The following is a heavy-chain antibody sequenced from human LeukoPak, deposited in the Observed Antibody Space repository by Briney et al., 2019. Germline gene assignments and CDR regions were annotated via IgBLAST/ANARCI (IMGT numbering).Heavy chain of an antibody. CDR1: GGSISSGGYS. CDR3: AREGDNWNYDRPAGAFDI. V-gene: IGHV4-30-2*01. J-gene: IGHJ3*02. D-gene: IGHD1-7*01. Sequence: SETLSLTCAVSGGSISSGGYSWSWIRQPPGKGLECIGYIYHSGSTYYNPSLKSRVTISVDRSKNQFSLKLSSVTAADTAVYYCAREGDNWNYDRPAGAFDIWGQGAMVAVSS. CDR2: IYHSGST.